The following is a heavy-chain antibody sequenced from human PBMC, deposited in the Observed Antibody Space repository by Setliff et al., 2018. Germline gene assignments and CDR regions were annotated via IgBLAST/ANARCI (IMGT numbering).Heavy chain of an antibody. CDR2: ISPSGGYT. Sequence: ASVKVSCKASGDTSTTYAIHWVRQAPGQGLEWMGIISPSGGYTIYAQKFQGRVTMTRDTSTSTVYLELSSLRSEDTAVYYCARGLIVLPGPSGDMGYFDYWGQGTLVTVSS. CDR3: ARGLIVLPGPSGDMGYFDY. CDR1: GDTSTTYA. D-gene: IGHD2-8*01. J-gene: IGHJ4*02. V-gene: IGHV1-46*01.